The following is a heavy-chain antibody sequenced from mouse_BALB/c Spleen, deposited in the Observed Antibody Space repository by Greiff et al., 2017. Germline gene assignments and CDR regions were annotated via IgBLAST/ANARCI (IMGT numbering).Heavy chain of an antibody. CDR1: GYTFTSYW. J-gene: IGHJ4*01. CDR2: IYPGNSDT. Sequence: EVQLHQSGTVLARPGASVKMSCKASGYTFTSYWMHWVKQRPGQGLEWIGAIYPGNSDTSYNQKFKGKAKLTAVTSTSTAYMELSSLTNEDSAVYYCTRAHYGYDDYAMDYWGQGTSVTVSS. V-gene: IGHV1-5*01. D-gene: IGHD2-2*01. CDR3: TRAHYGYDDYAMDY.